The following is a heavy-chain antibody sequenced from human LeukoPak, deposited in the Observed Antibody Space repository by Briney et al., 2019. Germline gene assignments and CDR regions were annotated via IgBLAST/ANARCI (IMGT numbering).Heavy chain of an antibody. CDR3: ARGLVGATGGYNWFDP. D-gene: IGHD1-26*01. J-gene: IGHJ5*02. CDR2: ISGSGGST. V-gene: IGHV3-23*01. Sequence: GGSLRLSCAASGFTFSSYAMSWVRQAPGKGLEWVSAISGSGGSTYYADSVKGRFTISRDNSKNTLYLQMNSLRSEDTAVYYCARGLVGATGGYNWFDPWGQGTLVTVSS. CDR1: GFTFSSYA.